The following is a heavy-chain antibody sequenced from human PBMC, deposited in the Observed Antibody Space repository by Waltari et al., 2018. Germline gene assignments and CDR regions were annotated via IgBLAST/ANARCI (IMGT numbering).Heavy chain of an antibody. D-gene: IGHD3-10*01. CDR2: IWYDGSNK. V-gene: IGHV3-33*01. Sequence: QVQLVESGGGVVQPGRSLRLSCAASGFTFSSYGMHWVRQAPGTGLEWVAVIWYDGSNKYYADSVKGRFTISRDNSKNTLYLQMNSLRAEDTAVYYCARDGTLSGGSGSYPGSDAFDIWGQGTMVTVSS. CDR1: GFTFSSYG. CDR3: ARDGTLSGGSGSYPGSDAFDI. J-gene: IGHJ3*02.